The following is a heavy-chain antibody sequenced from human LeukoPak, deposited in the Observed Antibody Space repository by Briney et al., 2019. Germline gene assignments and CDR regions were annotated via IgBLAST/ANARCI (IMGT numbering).Heavy chain of an antibody. CDR1: GFTFGSYR. CDR3: AREDYNSLFFDY. J-gene: IGHJ4*02. Sequence: PGGSLRLSCAASGFTFGSYRTNWVRQAPGKGLEWVSSISSSSSYIYYADSVKGRFTISRDNAKNSLYLQMNSLRAEDTAVYYCAREDYNSLFFDYWGQGTLVTVSS. V-gene: IGHV3-21*01. CDR2: ISSSSSYI. D-gene: IGHD1-14*01.